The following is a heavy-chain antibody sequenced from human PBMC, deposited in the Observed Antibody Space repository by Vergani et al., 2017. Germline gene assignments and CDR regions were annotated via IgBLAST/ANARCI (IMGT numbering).Heavy chain of an antibody. Sequence: QVQLVESGGGVVQPGGSLRLSCAASGFTFSNYGMHWVRQAPGKGLEWVAFIQYDGSYKYYPDSVKGRFTISRDNSKNTLYLQMNSLRTEDTAVYYCAKGNDIVRGVASGFDPWGQGTLVGVSS. CDR1: GFTFSNYG. V-gene: IGHV3-30*02. CDR2: IQYDGSYK. D-gene: IGHD3-10*01. J-gene: IGHJ5*02. CDR3: AKGNDIVRGVASGFDP.